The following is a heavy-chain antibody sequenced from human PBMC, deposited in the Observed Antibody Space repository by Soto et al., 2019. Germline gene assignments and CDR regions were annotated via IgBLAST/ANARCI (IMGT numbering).Heavy chain of an antibody. Sequence: EASVKVSCKASGYTFTSYGISWVRQAPGQGLEWMGWISAYNGNTNYAQKLQGRVTMTTDTSTSTAYMELRSLRSDDTAVYYCARDSRIAAAGRAVYGMDVWGQGTTVTVSS. CDR3: ARDSRIAAAGRAVYGMDV. CDR1: GYTFTSYG. CDR2: ISAYNGNT. D-gene: IGHD6-13*01. J-gene: IGHJ6*02. V-gene: IGHV1-18*01.